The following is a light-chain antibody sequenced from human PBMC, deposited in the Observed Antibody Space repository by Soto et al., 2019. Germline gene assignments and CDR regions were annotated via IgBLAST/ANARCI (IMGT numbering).Light chain of an antibody. CDR2: AST. CDR1: SSNIGVGFD. V-gene: IGLV1-40*01. Sequence: QSALTQPPSVSGAPGQRVTISCSGNSSNIGVGFDVHWYQQLPGAAPKLLIYASTNRPSGVPDRFSGSKSDTSASLAITGLQIDDEADYYCQSYDTGLTGHVLFGGGTKLTVL. CDR3: QSYDTGLTGHVL. J-gene: IGLJ2*01.